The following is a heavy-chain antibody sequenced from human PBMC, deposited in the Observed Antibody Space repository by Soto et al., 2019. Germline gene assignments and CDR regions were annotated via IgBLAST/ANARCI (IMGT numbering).Heavy chain of an antibody. Sequence: QVRLVQSGAEVKKPGSSVKVSCKASGGTFSNYAITWLRLAPGQGLEWLGGIIPVFGTVNYAQKFQGRVKITADESTSTAYMELNRLRSEDTAVYYCARSRDGYSNFDYWGQGTLVTVSS. D-gene: IGHD4-4*01. CDR1: GGTFSNYA. J-gene: IGHJ4*02. CDR2: IIPVFGTV. CDR3: ARSRDGYSNFDY. V-gene: IGHV1-69*01.